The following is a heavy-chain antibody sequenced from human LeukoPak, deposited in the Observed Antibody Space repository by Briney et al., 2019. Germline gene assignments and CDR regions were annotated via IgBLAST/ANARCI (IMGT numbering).Heavy chain of an antibody. J-gene: IGHJ4*02. D-gene: IGHD3-22*01. CDR1: GGSISSGGYY. CDR2: IYYSGST. Sequence: SETLSLTCTVSGGSISSGGYYWSWIRQPPGKGLEWIGSIYYSGSTYYNPSLKSRVTISVDTSKNQFSLKLSSVTAADTAVYYCARGRYYYDSSGYYRGYYFDYWGQGTLVTVSS. CDR3: ARGRYYYDSSGYYRGYYFDY. V-gene: IGHV4-39*07.